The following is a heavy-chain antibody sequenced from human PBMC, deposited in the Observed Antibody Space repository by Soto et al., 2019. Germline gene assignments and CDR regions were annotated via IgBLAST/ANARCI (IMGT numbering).Heavy chain of an antibody. J-gene: IGHJ6*02. D-gene: IGHD2-15*01. CDR3: ARDTYCSGGSCYDTEPCYYYYGMDV. CDR2: ISSSSSTI. CDR1: GFTFSSYS. Sequence: EVQLVESGGGLVQPGGSLRLSCAASGFTFSSYSMNWVRQAPGKGLEWVSYISSSSSTIYYADSVKGRFTISRDNAKNSLYLQRNSLRDEDTAVYYCARDTYCSGGSCYDTEPCYYYYGMDVWGQGTTVTVSS. V-gene: IGHV3-48*02.